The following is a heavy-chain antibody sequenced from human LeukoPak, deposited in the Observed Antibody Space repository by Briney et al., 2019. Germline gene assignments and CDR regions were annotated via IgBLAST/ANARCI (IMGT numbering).Heavy chain of an antibody. V-gene: IGHV4-61*01. J-gene: IGHJ3*02. D-gene: IGHD5-18*01. CDR1: GGSISSGSYY. CDR2: IYYSGST. Sequence: PSETLSLTCTVSGGSISSGSYYWSWIRQPPGKGLEWIGYIYYSGSTNYNPSLKSRVTISVDTFMNQFSLKLSSVTAADTAVFYCARQSDTAMDAFDIWGQGTTVIVSS. CDR3: ARQSDTAMDAFDI.